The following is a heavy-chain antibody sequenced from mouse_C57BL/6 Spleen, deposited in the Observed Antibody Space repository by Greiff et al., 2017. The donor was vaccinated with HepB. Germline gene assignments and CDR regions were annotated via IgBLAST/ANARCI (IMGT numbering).Heavy chain of an antibody. V-gene: IGHV1-64*01. CDR3: ARSPYGSSYGAMDY. CDR2: IHPNSGST. D-gene: IGHD1-1*01. CDR1: GYTFTSYW. J-gene: IGHJ4*01. Sequence: QVQLQQPGAELVKPGASVKLSCKASGYTFTSYWMHWVKQRPGQGLEWIGMIHPNSGSTNYNEKFKSKATLTVDKSSSTAYMQLSSLTSEDSAVYYCARSPYGSSYGAMDYWGQGTSVTVSS.